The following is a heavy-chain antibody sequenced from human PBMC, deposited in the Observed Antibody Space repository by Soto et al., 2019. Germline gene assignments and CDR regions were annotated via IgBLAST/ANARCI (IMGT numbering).Heavy chain of an antibody. D-gene: IGHD6-6*01. CDR3: TTVSGTREYSSSSGWYYYGMDV. J-gene: IGHJ6*02. V-gene: IGHV3-15*01. Sequence: PGGSLRLSCAASGFTFSNAWMSWVRQAPGKGLEWVGRIKSKTDGGTTDYAAPVKGRFTISRDDSKNTLYLQMNSLKTEDTAVYYCTTVSGTREYSSSSGWYYYGMDVWGQGTTVTVSS. CDR2: IKSKTDGGTT. CDR1: GFTFSNAW.